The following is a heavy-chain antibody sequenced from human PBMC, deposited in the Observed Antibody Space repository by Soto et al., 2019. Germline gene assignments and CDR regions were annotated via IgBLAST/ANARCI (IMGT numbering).Heavy chain of an antibody. CDR3: AREGVIFTYYDYIWGSYRQGAFDI. D-gene: IGHD3-16*02. J-gene: IGHJ3*02. Sequence: PSETLSLTCTVSGGSISSYYWSWIRQPPGKGLEWIGYIYYSGSTNYNPSIKRRDTITEDTSKNQFYLKLSNVTAAVMAVYYCAREGVIFTYYDYIWGSYRQGAFDIWGQGTMVT. V-gene: IGHV4-59*01. CDR2: IYYSGST. CDR1: GGSISSYY.